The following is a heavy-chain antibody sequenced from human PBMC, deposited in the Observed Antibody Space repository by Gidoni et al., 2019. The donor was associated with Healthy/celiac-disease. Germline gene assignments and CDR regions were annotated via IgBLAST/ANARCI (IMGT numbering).Heavy chain of an antibody. D-gene: IGHD2-15*01. CDR3: ARSPSSTVAAGWFDP. CDR1: GFTFSDYY. CDR2: IRSSGSTI. Sequence: QVQLLASGGGLVKPGGALRLSSAASGFTFSDYYICWSPQAPGKGLEWVSYIRSSGSTIYYADSVKGRFTISRDNAKNSLYLQMNSLRAEDTAVYYCARSPSSTVAAGWFDPWGQGTLVTVSS. V-gene: IGHV3-11*01. J-gene: IGHJ5*02.